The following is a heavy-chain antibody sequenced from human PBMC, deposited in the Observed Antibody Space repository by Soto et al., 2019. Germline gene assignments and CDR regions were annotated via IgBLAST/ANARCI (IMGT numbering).Heavy chain of an antibody. CDR3: AMGATYYYGSGSYYITPSRYSYYGMDV. CDR1: GYTFTSYA. V-gene: IGHV1-3*01. D-gene: IGHD3-10*01. CDR2: INAGNGNT. Sequence: GASVKVSCKASGYTFTSYAMHWVRQAPGQRLEWMGWINAGNGNTKYSQKFQGRVTITRDISASTAYMELSSLRSEDTAVYYCAMGATYYYGSGSYYITPSRYSYYGMDVWGQGTTVTVSS. J-gene: IGHJ6*02.